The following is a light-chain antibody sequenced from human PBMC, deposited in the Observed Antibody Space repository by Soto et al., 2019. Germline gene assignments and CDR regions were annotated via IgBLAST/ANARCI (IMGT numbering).Light chain of an antibody. CDR2: DAF. Sequence: IQMTQSPSSLSACVGDRVTITCQASQDIRNYLNWYQQKPGKAPKLLIYDAFNLETGVPSRFRGSRSGRDFSLTISSLQPEDSETYYCQKYDNLPSLTFGGGTKVDIK. CDR1: QDIRNY. CDR3: QKYDNLPSLT. V-gene: IGKV1-33*01. J-gene: IGKJ4*01.